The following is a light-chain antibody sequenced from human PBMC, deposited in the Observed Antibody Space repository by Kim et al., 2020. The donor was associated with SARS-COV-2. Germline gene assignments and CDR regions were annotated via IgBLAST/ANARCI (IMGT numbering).Light chain of an antibody. CDR2: GKN. Sequence: SSELTQDPAVSVALVQTVRITCQGDSLRTYYATWYQQKPGQAPILVIYGKNNRPSGIPDRFSGSISGNTASLTITGTQAGDEADYYCNSRDSNDNVVFGGGTQLTV. V-gene: IGLV3-19*01. CDR3: NSRDSNDNVV. CDR1: SLRTYY. J-gene: IGLJ2*01.